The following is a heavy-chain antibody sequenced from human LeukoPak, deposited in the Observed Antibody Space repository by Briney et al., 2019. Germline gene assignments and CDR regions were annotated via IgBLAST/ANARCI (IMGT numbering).Heavy chain of an antibody. Sequence: KPSETLSLTYTVSGGSISSYYWSWIRQPPGKGLEWIGYIYYSGSTNYNPSLTSRVTISVDTSKNQFSLKLSSVTAADTAVYYCARLTRGEAFDIWGQGTMVTVSS. CDR2: IYYSGST. CDR3: ARLTRGEAFDI. D-gene: IGHD3-16*01. CDR1: GGSISSYY. V-gene: IGHV4-59*01. J-gene: IGHJ3*02.